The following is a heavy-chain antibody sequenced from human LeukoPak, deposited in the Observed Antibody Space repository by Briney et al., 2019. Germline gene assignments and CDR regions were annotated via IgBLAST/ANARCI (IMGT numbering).Heavy chain of an antibody. CDR1: GGSISSSSYY. CDR2: IYDSGST. J-gene: IGHJ4*02. V-gene: IGHV4-39*01. CDR3: ARQLYGGYYPNYFDN. Sequence: PSETLSLTCTVPGGSISSSSYYWGWIRQPPGTGLEWIGSIYDSGSTYYNPSLKSRVTISVDTSKNQFSLKLSSVTAADTAVYYCARQLYGGYYPNYFDNWGQGTLVTVSS. D-gene: IGHD3-22*01.